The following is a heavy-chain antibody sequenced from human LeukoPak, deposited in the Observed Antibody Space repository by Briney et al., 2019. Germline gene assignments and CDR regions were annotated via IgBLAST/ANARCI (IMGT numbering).Heavy chain of an antibody. V-gene: IGHV4-39*07. CDR3: ARDRSYTCYMDV. D-gene: IGHD1-26*01. CDR1: GGSISSSSYY. Sequence: SETLSLTCTVSGGSISSSSYYWGWIRQPPGKGLEWIGSIYYSGSTYYNPSLKSRVTISVDTSKNQFSLKLSSVTAADTAVYYCARDRSYTCYMDVWGKGTTVTVSS. J-gene: IGHJ6*03. CDR2: IYYSGST.